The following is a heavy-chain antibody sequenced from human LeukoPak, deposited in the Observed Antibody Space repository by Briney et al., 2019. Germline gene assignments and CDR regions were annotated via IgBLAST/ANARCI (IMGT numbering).Heavy chain of an antibody. CDR1: GFTFSSHL. Sequence: GGSLRLSCAASGFTFSSHLMACVPQAPGKGLEWVGNINQDGGAKFSVDSVKGRFTIYRDNARNSLYLQMNNLRVEDTGIYYCATSHDSSGNNWGQGTLVTVSS. V-gene: IGHV3-7*01. J-gene: IGHJ4*02. CDR3: ATSHDSSGNN. D-gene: IGHD3-22*01. CDR2: INQDGGAK.